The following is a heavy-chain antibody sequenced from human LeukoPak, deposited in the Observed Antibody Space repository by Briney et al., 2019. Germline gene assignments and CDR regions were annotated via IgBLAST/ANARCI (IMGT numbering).Heavy chain of an antibody. D-gene: IGHD3-22*01. J-gene: IGHJ4*02. V-gene: IGHV3-53*01. CDR2: ITSGVGIT. Sequence: PGGSLRLSCAASGFTVSTNCMTWVRQAPGKGLEWVSIITSGVGITYYADSVKGRFTISRDNSKNTLYLQMSSLRAEDTAVYYCAKGDYYDLDYWGQGTLVTVS. CDR1: GFTVSTNC. CDR3: AKGDYYDLDY.